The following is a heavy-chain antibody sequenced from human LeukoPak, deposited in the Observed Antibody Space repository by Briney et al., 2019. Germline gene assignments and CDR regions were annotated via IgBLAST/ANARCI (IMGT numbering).Heavy chain of an antibody. D-gene: IGHD6-13*01. J-gene: IGHJ4*02. CDR3: ARVTTFSSSWPYFDY. CDR1: GGSISSYY. Sequence: SETRSLTCTVSGGSISSYYWSWIRQPPGKGLEWIGYIYYSGSTNYNPSLKSRVTISVDTSKNQFSLKLSSVTAADTAVYYCARVTTFSSSWPYFDYWGQGTLVTVSS. CDR2: IYYSGST. V-gene: IGHV4-59*08.